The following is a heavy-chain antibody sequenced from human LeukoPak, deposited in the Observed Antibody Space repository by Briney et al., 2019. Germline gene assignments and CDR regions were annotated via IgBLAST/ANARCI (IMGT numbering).Heavy chain of an antibody. CDR1: GFTFSSYW. D-gene: IGHD3-10*01. Sequence: GGSLRLSCAASGFTFSSYWMHWVRQAPGKGLVWVSRINSAGSSTSYADSVKGRFTISRDNAKNTLYLQMNSLRAEDTAVYYCARDKDDVVVRGLYYFDYWGQGTLVTVSS. CDR2: INSAGSST. CDR3: ARDKDDVVVRGLYYFDY. V-gene: IGHV3-74*01. J-gene: IGHJ4*02.